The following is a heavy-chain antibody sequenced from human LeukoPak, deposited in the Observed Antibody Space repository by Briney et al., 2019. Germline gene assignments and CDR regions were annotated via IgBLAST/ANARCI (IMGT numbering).Heavy chain of an antibody. J-gene: IGHJ3*02. CDR3: ARGRVFRVRSTVTTSVGAFDI. D-gene: IGHD4-17*01. V-gene: IGHV3-11*01. CDR2: ISSSGSTI. Sequence: GGSLRLSCAASGFTFSDYYMSWIRQAPGKGLEWVSYISSSGSTIYYADSVKGRFTISRDNAKNSLYLQMNSLIAEDTAVYYCARGRVFRVRSTVTTSVGAFDIWGQGTMVTVSS. CDR1: GFTFSDYY.